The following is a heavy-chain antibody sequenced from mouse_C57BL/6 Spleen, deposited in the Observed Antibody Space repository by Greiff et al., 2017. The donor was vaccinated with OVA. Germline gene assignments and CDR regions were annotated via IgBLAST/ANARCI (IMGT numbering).Heavy chain of an antibody. J-gene: IGHJ3*01. CDR2: IYPGDGDT. Sequence: QVQLQQSGAELVKPGASVKISCKASGYAFSSYWMNWVKQRPGKGLEWIGQIYPGDGDTNSNGKFKGKATLTADKSSSTAYMQLSSLTSEDSAVYFCARSGSGHPFAYWGQGTLVTVSA. CDR3: ARSGSGHPFAY. CDR1: GYAFSSYW. D-gene: IGHD3-2*02. V-gene: IGHV1-80*01.